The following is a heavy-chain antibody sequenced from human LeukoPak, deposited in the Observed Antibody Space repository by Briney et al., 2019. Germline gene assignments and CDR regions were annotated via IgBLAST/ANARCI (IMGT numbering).Heavy chain of an antibody. CDR3: AREWGYYDY. CDR2: ISGIVIST. J-gene: IGHJ4*02. D-gene: IGHD3-16*01. V-gene: IGHV3-23*01. Sequence: GGSPRLSCAASGFTFSNYAMSWVRQAPGKGLEWVSAISGIVISTYYTDSVKGQFTISRDNSKNTLYLQMNSLRAEDTAVYYCAREWGYYDYWGQGTLVTVSS. CDR1: GFTFSNYA.